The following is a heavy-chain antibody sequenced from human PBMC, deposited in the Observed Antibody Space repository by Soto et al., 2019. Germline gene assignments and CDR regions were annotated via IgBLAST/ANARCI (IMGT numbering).Heavy chain of an antibody. CDR2: IWYDGSNK. J-gene: IGHJ6*02. CDR1: RXTVSSFW. V-gene: IGHV3-33*01. CDR3: ARDPGKWGRSYYGMDV. Sequence: GSLRLSCAASRXTVSSFWMHRVRQAPGKGLEWVAVIWYDGSNKYYADYVKGLFNISRDNSKNTLYLQMNSLRGEETAVYYCARDPGKWGRSYYGMDVWGQGTTVTVSS. D-gene: IGHD3-16*01.